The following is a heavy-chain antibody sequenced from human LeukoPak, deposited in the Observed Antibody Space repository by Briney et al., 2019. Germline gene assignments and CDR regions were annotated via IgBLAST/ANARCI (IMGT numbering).Heavy chain of an antibody. CDR2: ISGSGGST. V-gene: IGHV3-23*01. J-gene: IGHJ1*01. CDR1: GFTFSSYA. D-gene: IGHD3-3*01. Sequence: AGGSLRLSCAASGFTFSSYAMSWVRQAPGKGLEWVSAISGSGGSTYYADSVKGQFTISRDNSKNTLYLQMNSLRAEDTAVYYCAKGPDYDFWSGYYNGYFQHWGQGTLVTVSS. CDR3: AKGPDYDFWSGYYNGYFQH.